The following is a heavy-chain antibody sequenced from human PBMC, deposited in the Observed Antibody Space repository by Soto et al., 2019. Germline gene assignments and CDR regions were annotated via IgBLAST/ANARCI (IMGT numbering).Heavy chain of an antibody. CDR1: GFTFSSYG. V-gene: IGHV3-23*01. CDR2: ISGSDGNT. CDR3: AHSRGLLWFGELRP. Sequence: EVQLLESGGGLVQPGGSLRLSCAASGFTFSSYGMTWVRQAPGKGLEWVSGISGSDGNTYYADSVKGRFTISRDSSKTTLYLQMNSLRVEDTAVYFCAHSRGLLWFGELRPWGQGTLVIVSS. D-gene: IGHD3-10*01. J-gene: IGHJ5*02.